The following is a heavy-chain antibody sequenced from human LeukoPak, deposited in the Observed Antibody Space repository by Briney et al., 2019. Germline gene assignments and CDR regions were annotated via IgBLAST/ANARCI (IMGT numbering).Heavy chain of an antibody. CDR2: IYTGAT. CDR1: GLSFSSNW. V-gene: IGHV3-74*01. J-gene: IGHJ4*02. CDR3: VRGGTGYGNFDY. Sequence: GGSLRLSWAASGLSFSSNWRHWFRQPPGRGRVWVSRIYTGATYYADSVKGRFTISTDNAKNTLYLQLTSLRAEDTAVYYCVRGGTGYGNFDYWGQGTLVTVSS. D-gene: IGHD3/OR15-3a*01.